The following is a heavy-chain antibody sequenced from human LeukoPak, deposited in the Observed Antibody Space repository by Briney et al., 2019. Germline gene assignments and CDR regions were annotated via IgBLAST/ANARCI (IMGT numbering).Heavy chain of an antibody. J-gene: IGHJ6*03. Sequence: PGGSLRLSCAASGFTFSSYWMSWVRQAPGKGLEWVANIKQDGSEKYYVDSVKGRFTISRDNAKNSLYLQMNSLRAEDTAVYYCARIQYYDFLRGYYYMDVWGKGTTVTVSS. CDR1: GFTFSSYW. V-gene: IGHV3-7*01. CDR3: ARIQYYDFLRGYYYMDV. CDR2: IKQDGSEK. D-gene: IGHD3-3*01.